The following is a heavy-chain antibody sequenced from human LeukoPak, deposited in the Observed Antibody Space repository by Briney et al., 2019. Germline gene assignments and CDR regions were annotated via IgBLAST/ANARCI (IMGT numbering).Heavy chain of an antibody. CDR2: ITIGSNYI. J-gene: IGHJ6*03. D-gene: IGHD4-11*01. CDR1: GFTFSRYN. V-gene: IGHV3-21*01. Sequence: GGSLRLSCAASGFTFSRYNMNWVRQAPGKGLEWVSSITIGSNYIYYADSVKGRFTISRDNAKKSLYLQMNSLRAEDTAVYYCAKTTVTPPYYMDVWGKGTTVTVSS. CDR3: AKTTVTPPYYMDV.